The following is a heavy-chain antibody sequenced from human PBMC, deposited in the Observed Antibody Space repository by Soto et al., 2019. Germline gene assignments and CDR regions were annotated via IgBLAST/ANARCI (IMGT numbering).Heavy chain of an antibody. V-gene: IGHV4-59*01. J-gene: IGHJ4*02. CDR1: GGSISSYY. CDR2: IYHSGRT. CDR3: ARDSSWSLDY. D-gene: IGHD6-13*01. Sequence: PSETLSLTCTVSGGSISSYYWSWIRQPPGKGLEWIGYIYHSGRTNYKPSLKSRVTISVDTSKNQFSLKLSSVTAADTAVYYCARDSSWSLDYWGQGTLVTVSS.